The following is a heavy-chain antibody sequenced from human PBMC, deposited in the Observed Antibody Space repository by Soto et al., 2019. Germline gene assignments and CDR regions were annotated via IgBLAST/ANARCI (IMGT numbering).Heavy chain of an antibody. D-gene: IGHD2-15*01. CDR2: FDPEDGET. CDR3: ATCQISGTGYWFDP. CDR1: GYTLTELS. V-gene: IGHV1-24*01. Sequence: GASVKVSCKVSGYTLTELSMHWVRQAPGKGLEWMGGFDPEDGETIYAQKFQGRVTMTEDTSTDTAYMELSSLRSEDTAVYYCATCQISGTGYWFDPWGQGTLVTVSS. J-gene: IGHJ5*02.